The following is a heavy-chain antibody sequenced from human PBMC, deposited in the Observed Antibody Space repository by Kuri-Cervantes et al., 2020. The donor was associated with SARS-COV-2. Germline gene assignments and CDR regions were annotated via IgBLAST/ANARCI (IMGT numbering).Heavy chain of an antibody. CDR2: TNHSGST. CDR1: GGSFSGYY. J-gene: IGHJ1*01. Sequence: SETLSLTCAVYGGSFSGYYWSWIRQPPGKGLEWIGETNHSGSTNYNPSLKSRVTISVDTSKNQFSLKLSSVTAADTAVYYCARGDCSSTSCSLWSFQHWGQGTLVTVSS. V-gene: IGHV4-34*01. D-gene: IGHD2-2*01. CDR3: ARGDCSSTSCSLWSFQH.